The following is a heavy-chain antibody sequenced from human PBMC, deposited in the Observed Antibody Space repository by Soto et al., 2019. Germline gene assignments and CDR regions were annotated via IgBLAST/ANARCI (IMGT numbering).Heavy chain of an antibody. CDR3: ARDRYSSGWLDY. J-gene: IGHJ4*02. CDR1: GGSISSYY. V-gene: IGHV4-59*01. D-gene: IGHD6-19*01. Sequence: PSETLSLTCVVSGGSISSYYWSWIRQPPGKGLEWIGYIYYSGSTNYNPSLKSRVTISLDTSNNQFSLKLGSVTAADTAVYYCARDRYSSGWLDYWGLGTLVTVSS. CDR2: IYYSGST.